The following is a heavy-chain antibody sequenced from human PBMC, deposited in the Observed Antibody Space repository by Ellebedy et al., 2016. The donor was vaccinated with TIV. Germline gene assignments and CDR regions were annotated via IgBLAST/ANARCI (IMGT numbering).Heavy chain of an antibody. CDR1: GFTFSSYA. J-gene: IGHJ3*01. Sequence: PGGSLRLSCAASGFTFSSYAMSWVRQAPGRGLEWVGRALNKAKSYSTEYAASFEGRFSISRDDSTNSVFLHMNSLKTEDTAVYYCARIGLVERLLLAYDFWGQGTMVTVSS. V-gene: IGHV3-72*01. CDR3: ARIGLVERLLLAYDF. D-gene: IGHD1-1*01. CDR2: ALNKAKSYST.